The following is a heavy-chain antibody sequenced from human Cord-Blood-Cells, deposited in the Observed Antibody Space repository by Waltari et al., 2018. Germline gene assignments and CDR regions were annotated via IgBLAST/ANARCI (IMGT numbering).Heavy chain of an antibody. CDR1: GFTFSRYG. V-gene: IGHV3-33*01. CDR2: IWYDGSNK. D-gene: IGHD6-6*01. CDR3: ARAPVVAAPPYFDY. Sequence: QVQLVESGGGVVQPGRSLRPSCAASGFTFSRYGLHWVRQAPGKGVVWVAVIWYDGSNKYYADSVKGRFTISRDNSKNTLYLQMNSLRAEDTAVYYCARAPVVAAPPYFDYWGQGTLVTVSS. J-gene: IGHJ4*02.